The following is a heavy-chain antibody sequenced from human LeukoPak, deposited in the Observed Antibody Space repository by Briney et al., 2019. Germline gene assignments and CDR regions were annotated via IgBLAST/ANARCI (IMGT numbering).Heavy chain of an antibody. V-gene: IGHV3-30*19. D-gene: IGHD4-17*01. Sequence: GGSLRLSCAASGLTFSSYGMHWVRQAPGKGLEWVAVISYDGSNKYYADSVKGRFTISRDNSKNTLYLQMNSLRAEDTAVYYCARADDYELAGWFDPWGQGTLVTVSS. CDR3: ARADDYELAGWFDP. CDR1: GLTFSSYG. CDR2: ISYDGSNK. J-gene: IGHJ5*02.